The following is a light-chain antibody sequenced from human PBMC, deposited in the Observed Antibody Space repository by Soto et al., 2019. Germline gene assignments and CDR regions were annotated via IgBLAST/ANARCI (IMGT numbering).Light chain of an antibody. CDR1: QGISSY. CDR3: QQSYSTLRGLT. V-gene: IGKV1-8*01. Sequence: AIRMTQPPSSFSASTGDRVTITCRASQGISSYLAWYQQKPGKAPKLLIYAASSLQSGVPSRFSGSGSGTDFTLTISSLQPEDFAIYYCQQSYSTLRGLTFGGGTKVDIK. CDR2: AAS. J-gene: IGKJ4*01.